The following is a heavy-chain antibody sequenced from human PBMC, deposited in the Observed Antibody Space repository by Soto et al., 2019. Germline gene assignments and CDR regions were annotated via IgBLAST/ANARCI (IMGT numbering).Heavy chain of an antibody. D-gene: IGHD3-10*01. CDR2: IIPIFGTA. Sequence: SVKVSCKASGGTFSSYAISWVRQAPGQGLEWMGGIIPIFGTANYAQKFQGRVTITADESTSTAYMELSSLRSEDTAVYYCARDPSPLITMVRRVQAWGQGTLVTVSS. V-gene: IGHV1-69*13. CDR1: GGTFSSYA. CDR3: ARDPSPLITMVRRVQA. J-gene: IGHJ5*02.